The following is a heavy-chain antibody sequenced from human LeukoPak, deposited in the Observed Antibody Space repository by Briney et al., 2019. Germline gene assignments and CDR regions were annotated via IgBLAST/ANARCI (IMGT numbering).Heavy chain of an antibody. J-gene: IGHJ4*02. CDR3: ARVDSHCGGDCYPREIDY. Sequence: SETLTLTCTVYGGSFSGYYWSWIRQPPGQGLEWVGEINHSGSTNYNPSLKSRVTISVDTSKNQFSLKLSSVTAADTAVYYCARVDSHCGGDCYPREIDYWGQGTLVTVSS. V-gene: IGHV4-34*01. CDR1: GGSFSGYY. CDR2: INHSGST. D-gene: IGHD2-21*01.